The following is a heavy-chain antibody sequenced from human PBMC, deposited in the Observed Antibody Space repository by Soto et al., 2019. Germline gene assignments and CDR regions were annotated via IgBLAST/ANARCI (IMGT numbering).Heavy chain of an antibody. CDR2: INHSGTT. J-gene: IGHJ5*02. CDR1: GGSFSGYQ. V-gene: IGHV4-34*01. Sequence: SGTLSLTCGVYGGSFSGYQWNWIRQSPGQGLEWIGAINHSGTTKYNPSLESRINLSVDTSKKQFSLKMFSVTAADTAIYYCARGWRFDPWGQGTQVT. CDR3: ARGWRFDP. D-gene: IGHD1-1*01.